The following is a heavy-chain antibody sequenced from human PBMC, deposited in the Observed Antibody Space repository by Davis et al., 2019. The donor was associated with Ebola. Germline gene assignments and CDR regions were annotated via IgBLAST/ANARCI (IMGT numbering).Heavy chain of an antibody. CDR2: IKEDGSRQ. Sequence: GESLKISCAASGFTFSNYWMNWVRQAPGKGLEWIGQIKEDGSRQYYLDSLKGRFSISRDNAKNSLYLQMNSLRAEDTAVYYCARDPFLVPSGDWGQGTLVTVSS. V-gene: IGHV3-7*01. D-gene: IGHD1-26*01. CDR3: ARDPFLVPSGD. J-gene: IGHJ4*02. CDR1: GFTFSNYW.